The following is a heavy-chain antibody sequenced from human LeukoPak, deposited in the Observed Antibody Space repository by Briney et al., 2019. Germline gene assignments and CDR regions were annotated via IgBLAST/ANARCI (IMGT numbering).Heavy chain of an antibody. CDR2: IRSKANSYAT. D-gene: IGHD1-26*01. V-gene: IGHV3-73*01. Sequence: GGSLRLSCAASGFTFSGSAMHWVRQASGKGLEWVGRIRSKANSYATAYAASVKGRFTISRDDSKNTAYLQMNRLKTEDTAVYYCTRDSGSYFHWGQGTLVTVSS. CDR3: TRDSGSYFH. J-gene: IGHJ4*02. CDR1: GFTFSGSA.